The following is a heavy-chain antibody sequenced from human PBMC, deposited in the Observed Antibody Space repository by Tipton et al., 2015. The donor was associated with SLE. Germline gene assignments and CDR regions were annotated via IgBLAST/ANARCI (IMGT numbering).Heavy chain of an antibody. Sequence: QLVQSGAEVKKPGASVKVSCKASGYTFTTCDINWVRQATGQGLEWMGWMNPNSGNTGYAQKLQGRVTMTRNTSMSTAYMELNSLRSEDTAVYYCARVPVRTTGGFGRFRMDVWGKGTTVTVSS. V-gene: IGHV1-8*01. D-gene: IGHD1-1*01. CDR1: GYTFTTCD. CDR3: ARVPVRTTGGFGRFRMDV. J-gene: IGHJ6*04. CDR2: MNPNSGNT.